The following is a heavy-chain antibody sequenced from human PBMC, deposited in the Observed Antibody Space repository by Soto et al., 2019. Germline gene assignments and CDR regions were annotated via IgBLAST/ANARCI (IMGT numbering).Heavy chain of an antibody. D-gene: IGHD5-12*01. Sequence: PSVKVSCKASGGTFSSYTISWVRQAPGQGLEWMGRIIPILGIANYAQKFQGRVTITADKSTSTAYMELSSLRSEDTAVYYCARLRGYSGYVDAFDIWGQGTMVTVSS. J-gene: IGHJ3*02. CDR2: IIPILGIA. V-gene: IGHV1-69*02. CDR1: GGTFSSYT. CDR3: ARLRGYSGYVDAFDI.